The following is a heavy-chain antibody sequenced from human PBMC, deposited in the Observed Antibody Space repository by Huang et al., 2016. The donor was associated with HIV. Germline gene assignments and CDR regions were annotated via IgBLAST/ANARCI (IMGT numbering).Heavy chain of an antibody. J-gene: IGHJ4*02. V-gene: IGHV3-30*02. CDR3: AKFGSSGYLPRYSFDY. Sequence: VQLVESGGGVVQPGGSLRLSCAASGFTFSSYGMHWVRQAPGKGLEWFAFIHYDGSNRYYADSVKGLFTISRDNSKNPLYLQMNSLRAEDTAVYFCAKFGSSGYLPRYSFDYWGQGTLVTVSS. CDR1: GFTFSSYG. CDR2: IHYDGSNR. D-gene: IGHD3-22*01.